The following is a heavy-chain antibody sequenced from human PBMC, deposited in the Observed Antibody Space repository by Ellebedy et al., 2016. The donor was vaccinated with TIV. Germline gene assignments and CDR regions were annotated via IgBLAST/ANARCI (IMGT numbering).Heavy chain of an antibody. Sequence: PGGSLRLSCAVSGFTFRSSWMSWVRQAPGKGLEWVANIKPDGSERYSVDSVRGRFTISRDNAENSLYLQMNSLRAEDTALYYCARVYCSGATCPAAFDIWGQGTMVTVSS. D-gene: IGHD2-15*01. J-gene: IGHJ3*02. CDR3: ARVYCSGATCPAAFDI. CDR1: GFTFRSSW. V-gene: IGHV3-7*01. CDR2: IKPDGSER.